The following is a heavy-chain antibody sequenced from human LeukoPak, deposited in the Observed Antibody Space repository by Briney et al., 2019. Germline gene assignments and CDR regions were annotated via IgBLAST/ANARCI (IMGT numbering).Heavy chain of an antibody. J-gene: IGHJ4*02. CDR2: ITSRGEST. CDR3: ARDRPNYYGSDGHYYRRDGDY. D-gene: IGHD3-22*01. Sequence: SGGSLRLSCAASGFTFSIYAMSWVRQAPGKGPQWVSSITSRGESTWYVDSVKGRFTITRDNSENTLYLQMHSLRAEDTAVYYCARDRPNYYGSDGHYYRRDGDYWGRGTLVSVSS. V-gene: IGHV3-23*01. CDR1: GFTFSIYA.